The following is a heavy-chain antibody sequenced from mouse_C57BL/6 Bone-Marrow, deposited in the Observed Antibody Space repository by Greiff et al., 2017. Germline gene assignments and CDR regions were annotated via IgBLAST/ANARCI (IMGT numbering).Heavy chain of an antibody. CDR3: ASATIVTTYYFDY. Sequence: QVQLQQPGAELVRPGTSVKLSCKASGYTFTSYWMHWVKQRPGQGLEWIGVIDPSDSYTNYNQKFKGKATLTVDTSSSTAYMQLSSLTSEDSAVYSCASATIVTTYYFDYWGQGTTLTVSS. CDR2: IDPSDSYT. J-gene: IGHJ2*01. V-gene: IGHV1-59*01. CDR1: GYTFTSYW. D-gene: IGHD2-5*01.